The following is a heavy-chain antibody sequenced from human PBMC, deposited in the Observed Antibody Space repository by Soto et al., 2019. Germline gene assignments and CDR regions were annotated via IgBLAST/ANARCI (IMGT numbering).Heavy chain of an antibody. CDR3: AGPYCSGGSCYSSGRGWYYMDV. CDR1: GGTFSSYT. CDR2: IIPILGIA. D-gene: IGHD2-15*01. V-gene: IGHV1-69*02. J-gene: IGHJ6*03. Sequence: SVKVSCKASGGTFSSYTISWVRQAPGQGLEWMGRIIPILGIANYAQKFQGRVTITADKSTSTAYMELSSLRSEDTAVYYCAGPYCSGGSCYSSGRGWYYMDVWGKGTTVTVSS.